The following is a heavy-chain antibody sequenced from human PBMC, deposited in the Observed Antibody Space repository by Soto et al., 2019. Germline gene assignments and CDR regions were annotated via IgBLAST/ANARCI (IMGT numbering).Heavy chain of an antibody. CDR1: GGSISSYY. CDR2: ISGSGGST. CDR3: AKDLHWFAMDV. Sequence: ETLSLTCTVSGGSISSYYWSWVRQAPGKGLEWVSAISGSGGSTYYADSVKGRFTISRDNSMNTLYLQMNSLRADDTAIYYCAKDLHWFAMDVWGQGTTVTVSS. D-gene: IGHD3-10*01. V-gene: IGHV3-23*01. J-gene: IGHJ6*02.